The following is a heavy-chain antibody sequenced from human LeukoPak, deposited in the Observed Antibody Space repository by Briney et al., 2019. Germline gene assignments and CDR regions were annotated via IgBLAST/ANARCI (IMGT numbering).Heavy chain of an antibody. D-gene: IGHD6-19*01. CDR1: GFTFSSYW. V-gene: IGHV3-74*01. Sequence: GGSLRLSCAASGFTFSSYWMHWVRQAPGKGLVWVSRINSDGRRTSYADSGKGRFTISRDNAKNTLYLQMSSLRAEDTAVYYCARDQSSGWYPHWFDPWGQGTLVTVSS. J-gene: IGHJ5*02. CDR3: ARDQSSGWYPHWFDP. CDR2: INSDGRRT.